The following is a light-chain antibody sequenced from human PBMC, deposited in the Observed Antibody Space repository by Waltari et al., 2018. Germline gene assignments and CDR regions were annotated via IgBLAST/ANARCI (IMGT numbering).Light chain of an antibody. CDR3: QVWDTASDEYV. Sequence: SYVLTQPPSVSVAPGQTARSTCGGNNIGSKSVHWYQQRSGQAPLLVVYDDSDRPSGIPERVSGSNSGNTATLTINSVEAGDEADYYCQVWDTASDEYVFGPGTKVTVL. CDR1: NIGSKS. J-gene: IGLJ1*01. V-gene: IGLV3-21*02. CDR2: DDS.